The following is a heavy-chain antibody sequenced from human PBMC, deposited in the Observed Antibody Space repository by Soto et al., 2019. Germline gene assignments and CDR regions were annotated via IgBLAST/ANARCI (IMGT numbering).Heavy chain of an antibody. CDR2: ISSSSSTI. CDR1: GFTFSTYA. CDR3: ARDHDFWSGYKWGGYYGMDV. V-gene: IGHV3-48*02. J-gene: IGHJ6*02. Sequence: PGGSLRLSCAASGFTFSTYAMHWVRQAPGKGLEWVSYISSSSSTIYYADSVKGRFTISRDNAKNSLYLQMNSLRDEDTAVYYCARDHDFWSGYKWGGYYGMDVWGQGTTVTVSS. D-gene: IGHD3-3*01.